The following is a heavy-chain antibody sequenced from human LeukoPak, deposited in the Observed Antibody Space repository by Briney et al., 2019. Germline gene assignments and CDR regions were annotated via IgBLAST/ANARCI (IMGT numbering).Heavy chain of an antibody. D-gene: IGHD6-13*01. CDR3: ARADSSNFDY. Sequence: KPSETLSLTCTVSGGSISSGGYSWSWIRQPPGKGLEWIGYIYHSGSTYYNPSLKSRVTISVDRSKNQFSLKLSSVTAADTAVYYCARADSSNFDYWGQGTLVTVSS. J-gene: IGHJ4*02. CDR1: GGSISSGGYS. V-gene: IGHV4-30-2*01. CDR2: IYHSGST.